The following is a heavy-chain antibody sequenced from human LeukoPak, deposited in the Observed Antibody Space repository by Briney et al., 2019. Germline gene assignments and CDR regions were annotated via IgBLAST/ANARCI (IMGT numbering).Heavy chain of an antibody. V-gene: IGHV3-21*01. D-gene: IGHD3-16*01. J-gene: IGHJ6*02. CDR2: ISSSSSYI. CDR1: GFTFSTYS. Sequence: GGSLRLSCAASGFTFSTYSMNWVRQAPGKGLEWVSSISSSSSYIYYADSVKGRFTISRDNAKNSLYLQMNSLRAEDTAVYYCARDGGYVYGMDVWGQGTTVTVSS. CDR3: ARDGGYVYGMDV.